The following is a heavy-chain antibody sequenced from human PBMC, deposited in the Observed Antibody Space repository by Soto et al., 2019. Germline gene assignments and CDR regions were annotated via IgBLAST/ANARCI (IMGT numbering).Heavy chain of an antibody. Sequence: ASVKVSCKASGYTFTSYAMHWVRQAPGQRLEWMGWINAGNGNTKYSQKFQGRVTITRDTSTSTAYMELRSLRSDDTAVYYCARILWEGSALEYWGQGTLVTVSS. D-gene: IGHD1-1*01. CDR2: INAGNGNT. J-gene: IGHJ4*02. CDR3: ARILWEGSALEY. CDR1: GYTFTSYA. V-gene: IGHV1-3*01.